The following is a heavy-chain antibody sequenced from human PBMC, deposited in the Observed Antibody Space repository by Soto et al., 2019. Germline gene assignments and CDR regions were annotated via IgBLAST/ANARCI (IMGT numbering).Heavy chain of an antibody. CDR3: EHGSGWLSDY. V-gene: IGHV2-5*02. J-gene: IGHJ4*02. CDR1: GFSLSTSGEG. Sequence: QITLKESGPTLVKPTQTLTLTCTFSGFSLSTSGEGVGWIRKPPGKALEWLALLYWDDDNRYNPSLRSRLTLTKDTSKNLVVLTTTNMDPVDTATYYCEHGSGWLSDYGGQGTLVTVSS. CDR2: LYWDDDN. D-gene: IGHD6-19*01.